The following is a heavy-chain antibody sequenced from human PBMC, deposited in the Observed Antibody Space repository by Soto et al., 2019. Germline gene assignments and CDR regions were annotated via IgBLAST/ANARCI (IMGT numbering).Heavy chain of an antibody. CDR3: ARQASY. CDR1: GVSISDTSYY. Sequence: QLQLQESGPGLVKPSETLSLTCNVSGVSISDTSYYWGWIRQPPGKGLEWIGTVYFNGKTFYNPSLKNRLTISVDRSKNQISLRLTSVTAADTAVYYCARQASYWGQGTLVAVSS. V-gene: IGHV4-39*01. CDR2: VYFNGKT. J-gene: IGHJ4*02.